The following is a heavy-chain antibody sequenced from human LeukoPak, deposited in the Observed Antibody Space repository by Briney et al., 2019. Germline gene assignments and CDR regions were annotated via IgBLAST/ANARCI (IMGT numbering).Heavy chain of an antibody. J-gene: IGHJ6*03. CDR1: GGSSSSYY. D-gene: IGHD6-13*01. Sequence: PETLSLTCTVSGGSSSSYYWSWIRQPPGKGLEWIGYIYYSGSTNYNPSLRRRVTISVDTSRNQFSLQLNSVTAADTAVYYCARTPAGPPYYYMDVWGKGTTVTVSS. CDR3: ARTPAGPPYYYMDV. V-gene: IGHV4-59*01. CDR2: IYYSGST.